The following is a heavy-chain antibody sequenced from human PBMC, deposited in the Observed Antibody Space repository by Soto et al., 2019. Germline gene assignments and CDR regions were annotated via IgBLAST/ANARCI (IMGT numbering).Heavy chain of an antibody. Sequence: QVHLVQSGAEVKKPGASVKVSCKGSGYDFTTYGITWVRQAPGQGLEWMAWISAHNGNTDYAQKLQGRVTVTRDTSTSTAYVELRSLRSDDTAVYYCARGRYGDYWGQGALVTVCS. J-gene: IGHJ4*02. CDR2: ISAHNGNT. V-gene: IGHV1-18*01. D-gene: IGHD1-1*01. CDR1: GYDFTTYG. CDR3: ARGRYGDY.